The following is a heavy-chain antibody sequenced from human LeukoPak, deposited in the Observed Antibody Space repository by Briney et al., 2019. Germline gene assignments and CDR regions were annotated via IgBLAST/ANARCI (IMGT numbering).Heavy chain of an antibody. Sequence: GASVKVSCKASGYTFTSYYMHWVRQAPGQGLEWMAMINPSGGGTTYAQKFQGRVTTTRDTSTSTVYMELSSLRSEDTALYYCARGDITRIGDHWGQGTLVTVSS. CDR2: INPSGGGT. J-gene: IGHJ4*02. CDR3: ARGDITRIGDH. V-gene: IGHV1-46*01. CDR1: GYTFTSYY. D-gene: IGHD2-15*01.